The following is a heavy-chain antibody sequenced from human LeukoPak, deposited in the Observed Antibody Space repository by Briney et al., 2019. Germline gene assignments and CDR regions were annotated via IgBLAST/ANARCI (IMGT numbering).Heavy chain of an antibody. V-gene: IGHV3-30*02. Sequence: PGGSLRLSCAASGFTLSSYGMHWVRQAPGKGLERVAFIRYDGSNKYYADSVKGRFTISRDNSKNTLYLQMNSLRAEDTAVYYCAKERDTAMVTIDYWGQGTLVTVSS. J-gene: IGHJ4*02. CDR3: AKERDTAMVTIDY. D-gene: IGHD5-18*01. CDR1: GFTLSSYG. CDR2: IRYDGSNK.